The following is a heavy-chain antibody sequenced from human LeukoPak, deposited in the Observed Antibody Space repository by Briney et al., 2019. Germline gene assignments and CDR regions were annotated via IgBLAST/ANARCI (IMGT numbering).Heavy chain of an antibody. Sequence: SETLSLTCSVSGGSIRSSSYYWTWIRQPPGKGLEWIGSIHSSGSTDYNPSLKNRVTMSVDTSTNQFSLKVKSVTAADTAVYYCGRDLEENGVTHWGLGTLVIVSS. D-gene: IGHD4-17*01. CDR1: GGSIRSSSYY. CDR3: GRDLEENGVTH. V-gene: IGHV4-39*07. CDR2: IHSSGST. J-gene: IGHJ4*02.